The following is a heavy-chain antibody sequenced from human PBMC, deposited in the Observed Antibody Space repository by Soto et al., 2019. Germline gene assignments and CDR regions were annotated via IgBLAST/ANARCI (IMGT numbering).Heavy chain of an antibody. CDR3: AHFGVPAAMHEAAIDY. D-gene: IGHD2-2*01. CDR1: GFSLSTSGVG. CDR2: IYWDDDK. Sequence: SGPTLVKPTQTLTLTCTFSGFSLSTSGVGVGWIRQPPGKALEWLALIYWDDDKRYSPSLKSRLTITKDTSKNQVVLTMTNMDPVDTATYYCAHFGVPAAMHEAAIDYWGQGTLVTVSS. J-gene: IGHJ4*02. V-gene: IGHV2-5*02.